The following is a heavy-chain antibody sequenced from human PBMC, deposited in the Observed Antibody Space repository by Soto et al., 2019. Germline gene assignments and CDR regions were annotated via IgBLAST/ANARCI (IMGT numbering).Heavy chain of an antibody. CDR3: AREEMAAAGTNFDY. J-gene: IGHJ4*02. CDR1: VCSIRSYY. Sequence: LSLPCTVSVCSIRSYYWSWIRQPAGKGLEWIGRIYTSGSTNYNPSLKSRVTMSVDTSKNQFSLKLSSVTAADTAVYYCAREEMAAAGTNFDYWGQGTLVTSPQ. CDR2: IYTSGST. V-gene: IGHV4-4*07. D-gene: IGHD6-13*01.